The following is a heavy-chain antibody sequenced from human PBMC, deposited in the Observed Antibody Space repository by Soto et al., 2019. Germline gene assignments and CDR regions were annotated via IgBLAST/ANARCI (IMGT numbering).Heavy chain of an antibody. CDR1: GVSMTRGGYY. J-gene: IGHJ6*02. CDR3: ARLGGYCGSTNCYGFYAVDV. V-gene: IGHV4-39*01. D-gene: IGHD2-2*01. Sequence: PQTLSLTCTVAGVSMTRGGYYLGLIRHAPGNELQYIGSVYNNGQTYYNPSLTSPVTISIDTSKNQFSLKVNSVTVADTAVYYCARLGGYCGSTNCYGFYAVDVWGHGTTVT. CDR2: VYNNGQT.